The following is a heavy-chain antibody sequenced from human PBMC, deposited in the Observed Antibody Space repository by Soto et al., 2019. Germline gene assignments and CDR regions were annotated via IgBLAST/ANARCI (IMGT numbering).Heavy chain of an antibody. Sequence: QVQLQQWGAGLLKPSETLSLTCAVYGGSFSGYYWSWIRQPPGKGLEWIGEINHSGSTKYNPSVKSRVTIAGDTSKNQFSLRLCSVNAAETALYYCARGGLMVYAMFDYWGQGTLVTVSS. CDR3: ARGGLMVYAMFDY. CDR1: GGSFSGYY. J-gene: IGHJ4*02. CDR2: INHSGST. D-gene: IGHD2-8*01. V-gene: IGHV4-34*01.